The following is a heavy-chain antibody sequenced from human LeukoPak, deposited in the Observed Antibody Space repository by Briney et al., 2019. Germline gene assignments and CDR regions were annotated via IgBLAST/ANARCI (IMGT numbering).Heavy chain of an antibody. CDR3: ARDHRYAFDN. J-gene: IGHJ4*02. CDR2: VGISSGNT. V-gene: IGHV3-48*04. D-gene: IGHD5-12*01. Sequence: GGSLRLSCAASGFTFSDYSMNWVRQAPGKGLEWISYVGISSGNTKYADSVKGRFTISGDSAKNSVFLQMNSLRVEDTAVYYCARDHRYAFDNWGQGTLVTVTS. CDR1: GFTFSDYS.